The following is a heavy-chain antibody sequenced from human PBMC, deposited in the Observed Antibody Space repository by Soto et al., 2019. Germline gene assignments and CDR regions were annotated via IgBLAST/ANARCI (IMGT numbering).Heavy chain of an antibody. CDR2: IFYSGTT. D-gene: IGHD3-3*01. J-gene: IGHJ3*02. V-gene: IGHV4-39*02. Sequence: SETLSLTCTVSGGSISSSSYYWGWIRQPPGKGLEWIGSIFYSGTTYYNPSLKSRVTVPVDTSKNQFSLKLSSVTTADTAVYYCARDNVLRFLEWSTSEAFDIWGQGTMVTVSS. CDR1: GGSISSSSYY. CDR3: ARDNVLRFLEWSTSEAFDI.